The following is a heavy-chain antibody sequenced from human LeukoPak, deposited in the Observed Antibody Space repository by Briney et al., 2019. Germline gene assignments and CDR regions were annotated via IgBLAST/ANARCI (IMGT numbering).Heavy chain of an antibody. Sequence: SETLSLTCTVSGDSISSYYWSWLRQPPGQRLGWIGYVSNIKTTNSNPPLKSRVTISDDTAKNQFSLRLNSVTAADTAVYYCARPPHYYDTSGYSVWGQETLVTVSS. CDR2: VSNIKTT. CDR1: GDSISSYY. CDR3: ARPPHYYDTSGYSV. D-gene: IGHD3-22*01. V-gene: IGHV4-59*01. J-gene: IGHJ4*02.